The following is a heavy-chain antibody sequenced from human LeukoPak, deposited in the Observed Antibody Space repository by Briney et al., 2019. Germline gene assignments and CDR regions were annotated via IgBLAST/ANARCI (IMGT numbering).Heavy chain of an antibody. Sequence: GGSLRLSCAASTFTFSSYNMNWVRQAPGKGLEWVGFIRSKAYGGTTEYAASVKGRFTISRDDSKSIAYLQMNSLKTEDTAEYYCTRARLWRYGSGSSPPQEYYYYYMDVWGKGTTVTISS. CDR2: IRSKAYGGTT. CDR3: TRARLWRYGSGSSPPQEYYYYYMDV. V-gene: IGHV3-49*04. J-gene: IGHJ6*03. CDR1: TFTFSSYN. D-gene: IGHD3-10*01.